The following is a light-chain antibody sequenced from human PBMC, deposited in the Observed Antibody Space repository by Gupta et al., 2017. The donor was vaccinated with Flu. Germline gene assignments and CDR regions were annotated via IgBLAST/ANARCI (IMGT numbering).Light chain of an antibody. Sequence: QSALTQPRSVSGSPGQSVTISCTGTSSDVGGYNYVSWYQQHPGKAPKLMIYDVSKRPSGVPDRFSGSKSGNTDSLTISGLQAEDEADYYCCSYAGSYRAVFGGGTKLNVL. J-gene: IGLJ3*02. CDR2: DVS. V-gene: IGLV2-11*01. CDR1: SSDVGGYNY. CDR3: CSYAGSYRAV.